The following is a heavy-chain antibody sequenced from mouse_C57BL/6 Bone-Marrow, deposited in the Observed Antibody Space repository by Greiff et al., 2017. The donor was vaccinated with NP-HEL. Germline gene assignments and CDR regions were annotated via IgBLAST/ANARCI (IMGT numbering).Heavy chain of an antibody. CDR2: IRNKANGYTT. CDR1: GFTFTDYY. Sequence: EVQLVESGGGLVQPGGSLSLSCAASGFTFTDYYMSWVRQPPGKALEWLGFIRNKANGYTTEYSASVKGRFTISRDNSQSILYLQMNALRAEDSATYYCARLLLRYRYFDVWGTGTTVTVSS. CDR3: ARLLLRYRYFDV. D-gene: IGHD1-1*01. V-gene: IGHV7-3*01. J-gene: IGHJ1*03.